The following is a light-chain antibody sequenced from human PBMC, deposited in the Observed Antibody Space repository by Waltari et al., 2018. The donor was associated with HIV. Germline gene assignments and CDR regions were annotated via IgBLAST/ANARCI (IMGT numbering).Light chain of an antibody. V-gene: IGKV2-28*01. Sequence: DIVMTQSPLSLPVTPGEPASISCRSSQSLLHRNGYNYLDWFLQKPGQSPQVLIYLGSNRAPGVPDRFSGSGSGTDFTLKISRVEAGDVGVYYCMQGLQTWTFGQGTKVEIK. J-gene: IGKJ1*01. CDR2: LGS. CDR3: MQGLQTWT. CDR1: QSLLHRNGYNY.